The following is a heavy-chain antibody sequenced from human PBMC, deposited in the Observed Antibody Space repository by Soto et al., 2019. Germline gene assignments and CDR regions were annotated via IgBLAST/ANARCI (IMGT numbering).Heavy chain of an antibody. CDR2: ISGRGGST. J-gene: IGHJ4*02. D-gene: IGHD4-17*01. CDR3: AKDPVGGDYIYYLDY. CDR1: GFSFSRYA. Sequence: EVQLLESGGGLVQPGGSLRLSCAASGFSFSRYAMTWVRQAPGKGLEWVSGISGRGGSTYYADSVKGRFTISRDNSKNTLYLQMNSLRAEDTAVYYCAKDPVGGDYIYYLDYWGQGTLVTVSS. V-gene: IGHV3-23*01.